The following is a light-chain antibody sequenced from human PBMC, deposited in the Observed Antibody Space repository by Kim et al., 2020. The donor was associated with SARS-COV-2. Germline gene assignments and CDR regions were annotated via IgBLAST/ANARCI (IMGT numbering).Light chain of an antibody. J-gene: IGLJ3*02. Sequence: QSALTQPASVSGSPGQSITISCTGTSSDVGGYNYVSWYQQHPGKAPKLMIYDVSKRPSEVSNRFSGSKSANTASLTISGLQAEDEADYYCTAYTTTTWVFGSGTKLTVL. CDR3: TAYTTTTWV. CDR1: SSDVGGYNY. CDR2: DVS. V-gene: IGLV2-14*01.